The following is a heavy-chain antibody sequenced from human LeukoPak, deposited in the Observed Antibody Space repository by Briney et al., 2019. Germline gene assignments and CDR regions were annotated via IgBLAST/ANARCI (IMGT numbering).Heavy chain of an antibody. CDR1: GYTLTDHY. CDR2: INPQNGAT. CDR3: AKEGYSNGPDP. J-gene: IGHJ5*02. Sequence: GASVKVSCKAPGYTLTDHYMHWLRWAPGQGLEWMGWINPQNGATVYAKKFQGGVTMTRDTPVSTLYMELRNLRSDDTGVYYCAKEGYSNGPDPWGPGSLVTVSS. D-gene: IGHD4-11*01. V-gene: IGHV1-2*02.